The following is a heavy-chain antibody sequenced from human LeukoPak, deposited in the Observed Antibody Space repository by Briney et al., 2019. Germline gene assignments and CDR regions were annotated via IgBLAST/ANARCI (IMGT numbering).Heavy chain of an antibody. CDR1: GFTFSSYS. J-gene: IGHJ4*02. V-gene: IGHV3-21*01. CDR2: ISSSSSYI. CDR3: ARVDTAMVSDY. Sequence: GGSLRLSCAASGFTFSSYSMNWVRQAPGKGLEWVSSISSSSSYIYYADSVEGRFTISRDNAKNSLYLQMNSLRAEDTAVYYCARVDTAMVSDYWGQGTLVTVSS. D-gene: IGHD5-18*01.